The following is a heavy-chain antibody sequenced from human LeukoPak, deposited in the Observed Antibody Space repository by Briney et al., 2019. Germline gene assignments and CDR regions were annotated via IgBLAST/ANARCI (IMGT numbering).Heavy chain of an antibody. Sequence: PSETLSLTCTVSGGSINFYYWSWIRQPAGKGLEWIGYIYYSGSTNYNPSLKSRVTISVDTSKNQFSLKLSSVTAADTAVYYCARRAPYSYEWSTLDYWGQGTLVTVSS. CDR1: GGSINFYY. CDR3: ARRAPYSYEWSTLDY. J-gene: IGHJ4*02. V-gene: IGHV4-59*08. CDR2: IYYSGST. D-gene: IGHD5-18*01.